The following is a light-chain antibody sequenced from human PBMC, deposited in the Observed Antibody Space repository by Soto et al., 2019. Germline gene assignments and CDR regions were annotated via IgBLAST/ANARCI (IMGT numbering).Light chain of an antibody. CDR3: ISYTSSSTLYV. V-gene: IGLV2-14*03. CDR2: DVT. CDR1: SSDVGAYNS. Sequence: QSALTQPASVSGSPGQWITISCTGTSSDVGAYNSVSWYQQHPGKAPKLMIYDVTNRPSGVSNRFSGSKSGNTASLTISGLQAEDEADYYCISYTSSSTLYVVGTGTKLTVL. J-gene: IGLJ1*01.